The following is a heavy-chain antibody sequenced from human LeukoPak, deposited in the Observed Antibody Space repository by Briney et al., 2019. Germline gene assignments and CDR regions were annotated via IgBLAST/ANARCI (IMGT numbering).Heavy chain of an antibody. Sequence: ASVKVSCKASGYTFTGYYMHWVRQAPGQGLEWMGWINPNSGGTKYAQKFQGRVTMTRDTSISTAYMELSRLRSDDTAVYYCARAAYVVPAAKSEGWFDPWGQGTLVTVSS. CDR1: GYTFTGYY. J-gene: IGHJ5*02. CDR3: ARAAYVVPAAKSEGWFDP. CDR2: INPNSGGT. D-gene: IGHD2-2*01. V-gene: IGHV1-2*02.